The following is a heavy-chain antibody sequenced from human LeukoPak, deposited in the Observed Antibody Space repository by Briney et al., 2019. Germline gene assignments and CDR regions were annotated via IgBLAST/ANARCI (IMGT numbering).Heavy chain of an antibody. V-gene: IGHV4-34*01. CDR2: INHSGST. J-gene: IGHJ6*02. Sequence: SETLSLTCAVYGGSFSGYYWSWIRQPPGKRLEWIGEINHSGSTNYNPSLKSRVTISVDTSKNQFSLKLSSVTAADTAVYYCARASIAVAGRYYYYYYGMDVWGQGTTVTVSS. CDR1: GGSFSGYY. D-gene: IGHD6-19*01. CDR3: ARASIAVAGRYYYYYYGMDV.